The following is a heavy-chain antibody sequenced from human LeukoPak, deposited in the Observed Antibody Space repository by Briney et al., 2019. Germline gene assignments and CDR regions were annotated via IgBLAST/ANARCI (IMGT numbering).Heavy chain of an antibody. D-gene: IGHD6-19*01. CDR1: GGSINSYY. V-gene: IGHV4-4*07. CDR2: IQTSGST. J-gene: IGHJ4*02. CDR3: ATNYTAVSAFDS. Sequence: PSETLSLTCTVSGGSINSYYWNWIRQPAGKGLEWIGHIQTSGSTKYNPSLKSRVTMSMDTSKNQFSLNLYSVTAADTAVYYCATNYTAVSAFDSWGQGTLVTVSS.